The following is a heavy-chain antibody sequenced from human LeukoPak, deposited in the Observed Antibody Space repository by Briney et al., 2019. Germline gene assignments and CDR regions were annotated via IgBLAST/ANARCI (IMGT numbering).Heavy chain of an antibody. J-gene: IGHJ4*02. V-gene: IGHV3-74*01. CDR1: GSTFSRNW. CDR3: AKIDAY. Sequence: GGSLRLSCAASGSTFSRNWMHWVHQAPGKGLVWVSRINSDGSITNYADSVKGRFTISRDNAKNTLYLQMSSLRAEDTAVYYCAKIDAYWGQGTLVTVSS. CDR2: INSDGSIT.